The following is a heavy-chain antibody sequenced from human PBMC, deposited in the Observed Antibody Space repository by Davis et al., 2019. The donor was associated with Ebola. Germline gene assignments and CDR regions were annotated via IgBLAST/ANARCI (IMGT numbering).Heavy chain of an antibody. V-gene: IGHV1-18*01. Sequence: ASVKVSCKASGYTFTSYGISWVRQAPGQGLEWMGWISAYNGNTNYAQKLQGRVTMTTDTSTSTAYMELRSLRSDDTAVYYCARGGPYDYIWGSHGAADYWGQGTLVTVSS. CDR1: GYTFTSYG. D-gene: IGHD3-16*01. CDR2: ISAYNGNT. CDR3: ARGGPYDYIWGSHGAADY. J-gene: IGHJ4*02.